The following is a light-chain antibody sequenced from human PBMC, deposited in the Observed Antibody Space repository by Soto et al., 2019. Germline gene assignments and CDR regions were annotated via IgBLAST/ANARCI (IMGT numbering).Light chain of an antibody. CDR3: CSYTTRSTLV. J-gene: IGLJ1*01. Sequence: SALTQPASVSGSPGQSITISCTGTSSDVGAYNHVSWYQQHPGKAPQLIIYEVSNRPSGLSNRFSASKSGNTASLTISGLQAEDGAHYYCCSYTTRSTLVFGTGTKVTVL. CDR2: EVS. CDR1: SSDVGAYNH. V-gene: IGLV2-14*01.